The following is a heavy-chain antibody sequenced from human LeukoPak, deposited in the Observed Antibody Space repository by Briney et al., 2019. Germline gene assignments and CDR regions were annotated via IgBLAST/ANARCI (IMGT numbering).Heavy chain of an antibody. CDR3: VRATAAFDI. V-gene: IGHV3-74*01. D-gene: IGHD5-18*01. CDR1: GFTFSSYW. CDR2: VNIYGSAT. Sequence: GGSLRLSCAASGFTFSSYWMYWVRHAQGKGLEWVSRVNIYGSATTYADSVKGRFTISRDNVKNTLYLQMNSLRADDAAVYYCVRATAAFDIWGQGTMVTVSS. J-gene: IGHJ3*02.